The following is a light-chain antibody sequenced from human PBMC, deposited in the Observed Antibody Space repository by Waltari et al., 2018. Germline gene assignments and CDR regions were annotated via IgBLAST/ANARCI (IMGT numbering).Light chain of an antibody. CDR1: QDIRDF. J-gene: IGKJ4*01. Sequence: DIQMTQSPSSLSVSVGDRVTITCRASQDIRDFLAWYQQKPGGVPKLLIYGASSLQSGVPSRFSGSGSGTDFTLTISSLQPDDFATYYCQQAASFPLTFGGGTKVEIK. CDR3: QQAASFPLT. CDR2: GAS. V-gene: IGKV1-12*01.